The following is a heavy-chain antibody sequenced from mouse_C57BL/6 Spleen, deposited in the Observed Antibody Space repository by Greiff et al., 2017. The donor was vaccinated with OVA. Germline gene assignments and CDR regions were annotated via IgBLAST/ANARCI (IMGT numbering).Heavy chain of an antibody. CDR1: GYAFTNYL. J-gene: IGHJ3*01. Sequence: QVQLQQSGAELVRPGTSVKVSCKASGYAFTNYLIEWVQPRPGQGLEWIGVISPGSGGDTYNEMLYGKATLTADKSPSTAYMQLSSLTSEDSAVYFCAKFTPFAYWGQGTLVTVSA. CDR2: ISPGSGGD. CDR3: AKFTPFAY. V-gene: IGHV1-54*01.